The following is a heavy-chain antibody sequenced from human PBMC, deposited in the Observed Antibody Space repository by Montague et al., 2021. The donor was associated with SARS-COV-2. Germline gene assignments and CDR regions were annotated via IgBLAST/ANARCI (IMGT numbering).Heavy chain of an antibody. CDR1: GDSVFSKSVA. J-gene: IGHJ3*02. V-gene: IGHV6-1*01. D-gene: IGHD3-9*01. Sequence: CAISGDSVFSKSVAWNWHRQSPSRGHEWLGRTYYRSKRDSDYAESVKRRLVITPDTSKNQVSLQLNSVIPEDTAVYFCASSGITLTGLDAFDIWGQGTMVTVSS. CDR3: ASSGITLTGLDAFDI. CDR2: TYYRSKRDS.